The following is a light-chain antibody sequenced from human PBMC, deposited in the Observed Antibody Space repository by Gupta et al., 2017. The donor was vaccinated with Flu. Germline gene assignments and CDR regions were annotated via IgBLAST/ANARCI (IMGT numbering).Light chain of an antibody. CDR1: SSNSGSNT. Sequence: SVVTQPPSASGTPGRRVTISCSRSSSNSGSNTGNWYQQLPGTAPKLLIYNNNQRPSGVPDRFSGSKSGTSASLAISGLQSEDEADYYCAVWDDSLNGWVVGGGTKLTVL. CDR2: NNN. CDR3: AVWDDSLNGWV. J-gene: IGLJ3*02. V-gene: IGLV1-44*01.